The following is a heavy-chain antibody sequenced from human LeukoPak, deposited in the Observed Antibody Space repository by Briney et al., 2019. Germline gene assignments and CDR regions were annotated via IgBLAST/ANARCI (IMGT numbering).Heavy chain of an antibody. CDR1: GGSISSGSYY. Sequence: SQTLSLTXTVSGGSISSGSYYWSWIRQPAGKGLEWIGRIYTSGSTNYNPSLKSRVTISVDTSKNQFSLKLSSVTAADTAVYYCARDRIYYYDSSGYRVDAFDIWGQGTMVTVSS. CDR2: IYTSGST. CDR3: ARDRIYYYDSSGYRVDAFDI. J-gene: IGHJ3*02. V-gene: IGHV4-61*02. D-gene: IGHD3-22*01.